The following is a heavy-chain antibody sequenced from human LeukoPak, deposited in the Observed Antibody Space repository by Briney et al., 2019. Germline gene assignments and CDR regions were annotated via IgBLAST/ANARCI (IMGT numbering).Heavy chain of an antibody. D-gene: IGHD1-7*01. V-gene: IGHV4-39*01. J-gene: IGHJ4*02. CDR2: ISYSGST. Sequence: PSETLSLTCTVSGVSISSSSFYWGWIRQPPGKGLEWIGIISYSGSTYYNPSLKSRVTISVDSSKNQFSLKLSSVTAADTAVYYCARLTWNYVGDYWGQGTLVTVSS. CDR3: ARLTWNYVGDY. CDR1: GVSISSSSFY.